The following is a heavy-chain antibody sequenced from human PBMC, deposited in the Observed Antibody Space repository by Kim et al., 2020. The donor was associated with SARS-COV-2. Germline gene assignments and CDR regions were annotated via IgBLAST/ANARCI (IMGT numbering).Heavy chain of an antibody. J-gene: IGHJ3*02. CDR1: GFTFSSYW. D-gene: IGHD5-12*01. CDR2: IKQDGSEK. Sequence: GGSLRLSCAASGFTFSSYWMSWVRQAPGKGLEWVANIKQDGSEKYYVDSVKGRFTISRDNAKNSLYLQMNSLRAEDKAVYYCARGGDGYNWAFDIWGQGTMVTVSS. CDR3: ARGGDGYNWAFDI. V-gene: IGHV3-7*01.